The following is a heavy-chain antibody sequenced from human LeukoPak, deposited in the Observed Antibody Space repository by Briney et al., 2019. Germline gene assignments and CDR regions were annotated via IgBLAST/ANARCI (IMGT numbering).Heavy chain of an antibody. CDR2: IYYSGST. Sequence: SETLSLTCTVSGGSISSYYWSWIRQPPGKGLECIGYIYYSGSTNYNPSLKSRVTISVDTSKNQFSLRLSSVTAADTAVYYCARSPLDGYPAAAVPFDYWGQGTLVTVSS. V-gene: IGHV4-59*12. D-gene: IGHD6-13*01. J-gene: IGHJ4*02. CDR1: GGSISSYY. CDR3: ARSPLDGYPAAAVPFDY.